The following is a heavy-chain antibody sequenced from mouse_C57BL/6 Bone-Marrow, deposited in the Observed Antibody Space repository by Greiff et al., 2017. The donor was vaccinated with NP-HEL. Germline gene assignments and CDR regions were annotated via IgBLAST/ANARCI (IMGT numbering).Heavy chain of an antibody. D-gene: IGHD1-1*01. CDR2: IYPGSGST. V-gene: IGHV1-55*01. CDR1: GYTFTSYW. Sequence: VQLQQPGAELVKPGASVKMSCKASGYTFTSYWITWVKQRPGQGLEWIGDIYPGSGSTNYNEKFKSKATLTVDTSSSTAYMQLSSLTSEDSAVYYCAREGGLITTVVEDWYFDVWGTGTTVTVSS. CDR3: AREGGLITTVVEDWYFDV. J-gene: IGHJ1*03.